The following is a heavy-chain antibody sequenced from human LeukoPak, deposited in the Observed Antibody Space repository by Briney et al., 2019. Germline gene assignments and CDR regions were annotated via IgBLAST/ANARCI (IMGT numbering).Heavy chain of an antibody. V-gene: IGHV1-2*02. Sequence: GASVKVSCKASGYTFTDYYIHWVRQAPGQGLEWMGWINPNSGGPNYAQKFQGRVTMTRDTSTSTAYMELSRLRSDDTALYYCARTLNDYGDYKGAFDIWGQGTMVTVSS. D-gene: IGHD4-17*01. CDR1: GYTFTDYY. CDR3: ARTLNDYGDYKGAFDI. J-gene: IGHJ3*02. CDR2: INPNSGGP.